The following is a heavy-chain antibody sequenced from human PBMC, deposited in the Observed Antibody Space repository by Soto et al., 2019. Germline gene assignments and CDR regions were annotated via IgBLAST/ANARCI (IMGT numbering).Heavy chain of an antibody. CDR3: ASYARNGDFDY. CDR1: GYTFAYYG. CDR2: ISALNGNT. V-gene: IGHV1-18*01. Sequence: QVQLVQSGAQVKKPGASVKVSCKASGYTFAYYGLSWVRQAPGQGLEWMGWISALNGNTNHAQKLQGRVTMTTDTSTSTAYMELRSLRSDDTAVYYCASYARNGDFDYWGQDTLVTVSS. J-gene: IGHJ4*02. D-gene: IGHD3-10*01.